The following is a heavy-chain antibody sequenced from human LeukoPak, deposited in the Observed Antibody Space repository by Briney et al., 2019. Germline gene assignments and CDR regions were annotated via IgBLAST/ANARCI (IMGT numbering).Heavy chain of an antibody. J-gene: IGHJ4*02. V-gene: IGHV6-1*01. CDR2: TYYRSKWYN. Sequence: SQTLSLTCAISGDSVSSIGSAWNWIRQSPSRGLEWLRSTYYRSKWYNDYAVSVKSRIIINPDTSKNHFSLQLNSVTPEDTAVYYCVRETHNFDHWGQGTLVTVSS. CDR1: GDSVSSIGSA. CDR3: VRETHNFDH.